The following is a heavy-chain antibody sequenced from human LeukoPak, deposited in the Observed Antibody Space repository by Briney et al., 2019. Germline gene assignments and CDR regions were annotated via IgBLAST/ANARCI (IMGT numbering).Heavy chain of an antibody. CDR3: ASQRGYSYGYIGY. V-gene: IGHV1-69*13. CDR1: GGTFSSYA. Sequence: ASVKVSCKASGGTFSSYAISWVRQAPGQGLEWMGGIIPIFGTANYAQKFQGRVTITADESTSTAYMELSSLRSEDTAVYYCASQRGYSYGYIGYWGQGTLVTVSS. J-gene: IGHJ4*02. D-gene: IGHD5-18*01. CDR2: IIPIFGTA.